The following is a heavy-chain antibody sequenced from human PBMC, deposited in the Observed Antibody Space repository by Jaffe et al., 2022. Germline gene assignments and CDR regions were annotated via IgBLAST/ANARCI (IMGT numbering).Heavy chain of an antibody. CDR3: ARVQGCNSRRCSNFLDY. V-gene: IGHV3-48*03. CDR1: GFTFSTDE. Sequence: DVSLVESGGGLVQPGGSLRLSCAASGFTFSTDEMNWVRQAPGKGLEWLSFISSSGSVKYYADSVKGRFTISRDNAKNSLYLQMDSLRAEDTALYYCARVQGCNSRRCSNFLDYWGLGTLVTVSS. J-gene: IGHJ4*02. D-gene: IGHD2-2*01. CDR2: ISSSGSVK.